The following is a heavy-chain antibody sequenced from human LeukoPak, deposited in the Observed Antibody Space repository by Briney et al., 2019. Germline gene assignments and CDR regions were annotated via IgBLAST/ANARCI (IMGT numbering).Heavy chain of an antibody. CDR2: MHTSGST. CDR3: ARAFYPGYYSYMAV. D-gene: IGHD3-3*02. CDR1: GGSISSYY. Sequence: SETLSLTCSVSGGSISSYYWSWIRQPAGKGLEWIGRMHTSGSTNYNPSLKSRVTMSVDTSNNQVSLQLSSVTAADTAVYYCARAFYPGYYSYMAVWGKGTTVTVSS. J-gene: IGHJ6*03. V-gene: IGHV4-4*07.